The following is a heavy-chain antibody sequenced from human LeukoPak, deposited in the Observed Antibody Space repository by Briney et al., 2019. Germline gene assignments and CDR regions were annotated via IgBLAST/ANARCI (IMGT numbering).Heavy chain of an antibody. J-gene: IGHJ4*02. Sequence: GGSLRLSCAASGFTFSSYWVSWVRQAPGKGLEWVANIKHDGSEKYYVDSVKGRFAISRDNGKNSLYLQMNSLRVEDMAVYYCARAPREWLLGYHFEYWGQGTLVTVSS. D-gene: IGHD3-3*01. V-gene: IGHV3-7*01. CDR2: IKHDGSEK. CDR3: ARAPREWLLGYHFEY. CDR1: GFTFSSYW.